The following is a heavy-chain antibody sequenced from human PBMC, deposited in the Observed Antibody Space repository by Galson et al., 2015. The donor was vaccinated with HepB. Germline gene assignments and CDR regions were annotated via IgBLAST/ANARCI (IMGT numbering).Heavy chain of an antibody. CDR3: AKDIEGRGSWYNGDAFDI. Sequence: SLRLSCAGSRFTFDDYAMHRVRQAPGKGLEWVSGISWNSGSIDYADSVKGRFTISRDNAKNSLYLQMNSLRAEDTALYYCAKDIEGRGSWYNGDAFDIWGQGTMVTVSS. J-gene: IGHJ3*02. CDR1: RFTFDDYA. V-gene: IGHV3-9*01. CDR2: ISWNSGSI. D-gene: IGHD1-26*01.